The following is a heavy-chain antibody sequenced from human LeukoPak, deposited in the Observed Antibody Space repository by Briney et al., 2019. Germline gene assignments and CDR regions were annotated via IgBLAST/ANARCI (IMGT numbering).Heavy chain of an antibody. D-gene: IGHD6-19*01. V-gene: IGHV1-69*06. Sequence: GASVKVSCKTSGDTFTTYAIIWVRQAPGQGLEWMGGIIPMFGTPNYAQRLQGRVTITADKSTKTAYMELSSLRSEDTAVYYCARARAVAGLTWFDPWGQGTLVTVSS. J-gene: IGHJ5*02. CDR3: ARARAVAGLTWFDP. CDR1: GDTFTTYA. CDR2: IIPMFGTP.